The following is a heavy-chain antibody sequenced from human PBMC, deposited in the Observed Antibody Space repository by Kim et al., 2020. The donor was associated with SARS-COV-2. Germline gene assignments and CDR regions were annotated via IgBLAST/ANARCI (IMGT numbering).Heavy chain of an antibody. V-gene: IGHV3-9*01. Sequence: GGSLRLSCVASGFTFDDYAMRWVRQSPGKGPEWVSGVNWNGANTGYADSVKGRFSISKDNSKSPLYLQMNNLRPEDTAFYSFAKEIEGVNDSYNHFNYWG. D-gene: IGHD2-21*02. CDR1: GFTFDDYA. J-gene: IGHJ4*01. CDR3: AKEIEGVNDSYNHFNY. CDR2: VNWNGANT.